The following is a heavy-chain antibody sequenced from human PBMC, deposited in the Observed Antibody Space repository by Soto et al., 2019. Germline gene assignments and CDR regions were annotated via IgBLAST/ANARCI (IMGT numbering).Heavy chain of an antibody. V-gene: IGHV3-30*18. CDR2: ISYDGSNK. D-gene: IGHD3-22*01. Sequence: QVQLVESGGGVVQPGRSLRLSCAASGFTFSSYGMHWVRQAPGKGLEWVAVISYDGSNKYYADSVKGRFTISRDNSKNTLYLQMNSLRAEDTAVYYCAKDYPTEGSDDNGMDVWGQGTTVTVSS. J-gene: IGHJ6*02. CDR1: GFTFSSYG. CDR3: AKDYPTEGSDDNGMDV.